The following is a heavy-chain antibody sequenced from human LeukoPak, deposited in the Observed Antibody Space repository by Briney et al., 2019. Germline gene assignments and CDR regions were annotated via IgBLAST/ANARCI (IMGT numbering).Heavy chain of an antibody. CDR3: ARLQRITMIVVVTEAFDI. V-gene: IGHV4-59*01. Sequence: SETLSLTCTVSGGSISSYYWSWIRQPPGKGLEWIGYIYYSGSTNYNPSLKSRVTISVDTSKNQFSLKLSSVTAADTAVYYCARLQRITMIVVVTEAFDIRGQGTMVTVSS. CDR1: GGSISSYY. D-gene: IGHD3-22*01. J-gene: IGHJ3*02. CDR2: IYYSGST.